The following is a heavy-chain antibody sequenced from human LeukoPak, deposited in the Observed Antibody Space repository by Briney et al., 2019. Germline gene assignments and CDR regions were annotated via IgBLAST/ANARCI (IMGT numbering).Heavy chain of an antibody. J-gene: IGHJ1*01. CDR3: ARDGITMVRGVIGAEYFQH. V-gene: IGHV3-9*01. Sequence: GGSLRLSCAASGFTFSSYAMHWVRQAPGKGLEWVSGISWNSGSIGYADSVKGRFTISRDNAKNSLYLQMNSLRAEDTAVYYCARDGITMVRGVIGAEYFQHWGQGTLVTVSS. D-gene: IGHD3-10*01. CDR2: ISWNSGSI. CDR1: GFTFSSYA.